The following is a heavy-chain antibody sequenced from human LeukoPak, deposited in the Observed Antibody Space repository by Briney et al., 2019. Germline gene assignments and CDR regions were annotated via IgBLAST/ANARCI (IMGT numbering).Heavy chain of an antibody. Sequence: PGGSLRLSCAASGFTFSSYWMSWVRQAPGKGLEWVANIKQDGSEKYYVDSVKGRFTISRDNAKNSLYLQMNSLRAEDTAVYYCARETTLYQLLYYVKNWFDPWGQGTLVTVSS. J-gene: IGHJ5*02. CDR3: ARETTLYQLLYYVKNWFDP. CDR2: IKQDGSEK. V-gene: IGHV3-7*01. CDR1: GFTFSSYW. D-gene: IGHD2-2*02.